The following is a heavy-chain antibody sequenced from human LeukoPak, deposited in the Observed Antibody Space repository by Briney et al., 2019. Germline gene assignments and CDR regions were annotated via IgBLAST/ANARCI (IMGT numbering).Heavy chain of an antibody. CDR2: INSDGSGT. CDR1: GFTFSSYA. J-gene: IGHJ3*02. V-gene: IGHV3-74*01. D-gene: IGHD2-8*01. Sequence: PGGSLRLSCAASGFTFSSYAMHWVRQAPGKGLVWVSRINSDGSGTSDADFVKGRFTISRDNSKNTLYLQMNSLRAEDTAMYYCARDRLTNDAFDIWGQGTMVTVSS. CDR3: ARDRLTNDAFDI.